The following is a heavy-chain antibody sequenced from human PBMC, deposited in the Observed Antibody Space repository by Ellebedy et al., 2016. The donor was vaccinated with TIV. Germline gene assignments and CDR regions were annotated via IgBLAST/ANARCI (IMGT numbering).Heavy chain of an antibody. Sequence: SGPTLVKPTHTLTLTCTFSGFSLTTSGVGVGWIRQPPGKTLEWLVIIYWDDDKRYIPSLKTRLTITKDTSKNQVLLTITNMDPVDTATYYCALRRLEAAVNWGQGTLVTVSS. D-gene: IGHD6-25*01. CDR1: GFSLTTSGVG. CDR2: IYWDDDK. CDR3: ALRRLEAAVN. J-gene: IGHJ4*02. V-gene: IGHV2-5*02.